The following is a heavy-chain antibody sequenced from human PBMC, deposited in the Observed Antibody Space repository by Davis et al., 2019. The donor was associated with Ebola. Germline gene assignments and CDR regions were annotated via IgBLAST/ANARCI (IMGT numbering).Heavy chain of an antibody. D-gene: IGHD2-2*01. Sequence: GESLKISCAASGFTFSSYWMSWVRQAPGKGLEWVANIKQDGSEKYYVDSVKGRFTISRDNAKNSLYLQMNSLRAEDTAVYYCARDDIVVVPAAALFYSYYGMDVWGQGTTVTVSS. CDR1: GFTFSSYW. CDR3: ARDDIVVVPAAALFYSYYGMDV. CDR2: IKQDGSEK. J-gene: IGHJ6*02. V-gene: IGHV3-7*03.